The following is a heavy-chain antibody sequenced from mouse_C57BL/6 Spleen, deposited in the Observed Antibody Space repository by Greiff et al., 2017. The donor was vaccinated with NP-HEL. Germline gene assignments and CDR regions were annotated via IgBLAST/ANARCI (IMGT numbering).Heavy chain of an antibody. CDR2: IDPSDSYT. J-gene: IGHJ4*01. Sequence: VQLQQPGAELVKPGASVKLSCKASGYTFTSYWMQWVKQRPGQGLEWIGEIDPSDSYTNYNQKFKGKATLTVDTSSSTAYMQLSSLTSEDSAVYYCASGNYGDYYAMDYWGQGTSVTVSS. D-gene: IGHD2-1*01. V-gene: IGHV1-50*01. CDR1: GYTFTSYW. CDR3: ASGNYGDYYAMDY.